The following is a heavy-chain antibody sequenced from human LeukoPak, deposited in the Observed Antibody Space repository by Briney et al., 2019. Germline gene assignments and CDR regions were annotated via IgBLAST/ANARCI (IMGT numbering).Heavy chain of an antibody. D-gene: IGHD2-15*01. CDR2: IHYSGNT. CDR3: ARAFVADSEDY. CDR1: GDSISSFS. J-gene: IGHJ4*02. Sequence: PSETLSLTCTVSGDSISSFSWSWIRQPPGKGLEWIGHIHYSGNTNYNPSLKSRVTISVDTSKNQFSLNINSVTAADTAVYYCARAFVADSEDYWGRGTLVIVSS. V-gene: IGHV4-59*01.